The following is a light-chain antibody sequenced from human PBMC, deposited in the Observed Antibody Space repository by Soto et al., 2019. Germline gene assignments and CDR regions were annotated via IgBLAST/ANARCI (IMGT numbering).Light chain of an antibody. J-gene: IGLJ2*01. CDR1: RSDVGSYNR. Sequence: QSALTQPPSVSGSPGQSVTISCTGTRSDVGSYNRVSWYQQPPGTAPKLMIYEVSNRPSGVPDRFSGSKSGNTASLTISGLQAEDEADYYCSSYTSSSTSVVFGGGTKLTVL. CDR3: SSYTSSSTSVV. V-gene: IGLV2-18*02. CDR2: EVS.